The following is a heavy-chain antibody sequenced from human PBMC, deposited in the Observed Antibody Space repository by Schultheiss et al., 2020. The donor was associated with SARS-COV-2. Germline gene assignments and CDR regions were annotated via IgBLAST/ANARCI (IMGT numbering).Heavy chain of an antibody. V-gene: IGHV4-31*03. CDR3: ARRGSGSYYYGMDV. CDR2: IYYSGST. J-gene: IGHJ6*02. CDR1: GGSISSSSYY. Sequence: SETLSLTCTVSGGSISSSSYYWCWIRQHPGKGLEWIGYIYYSGSTNYNPSLKSRVTISVDTSKNQFSLKLSSVTAADTAVYYCARRGSGSYYYGMDVWGQGTTVTVSS. D-gene: IGHD3-10*01.